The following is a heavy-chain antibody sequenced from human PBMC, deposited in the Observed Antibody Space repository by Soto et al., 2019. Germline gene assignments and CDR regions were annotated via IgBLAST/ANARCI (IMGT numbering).Heavy chain of an antibody. CDR2: ISSSSSYI. J-gene: IGHJ4*02. CDR1: GFTFSSYS. D-gene: IGHD1-26*01. V-gene: IGHV3-21*01. Sequence: GGSLRLSCAASGFTFSSYSMNWVRQAPGKGLEWVSSISSSSSYIYYADSVKGRFTISRDNAKNSLYLRMNSLRAEDTAVYYCARDRVGATGTDYWGQGTLVTVSS. CDR3: ARDRVGATGTDY.